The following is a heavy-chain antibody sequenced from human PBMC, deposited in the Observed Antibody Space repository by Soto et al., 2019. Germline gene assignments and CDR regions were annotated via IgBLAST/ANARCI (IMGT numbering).Heavy chain of an antibody. CDR3: ARAMVTIRGVYCDY. CDR2: IDPRNGKT. D-gene: IGHD5-18*01. J-gene: IGHJ4*02. V-gene: IGHV1-46*04. Sequence: QVQLVQSGAEVKKPGASVKVSCKASGYIFTTYYIHWVRQAPGQGLEWMGIIDPRNGKTNYLQRLEGRPTMTRDTSITTVYMDLSSLRSDDTAVYYCARAMVTIRGVYCDYWGQGTLVTVSS. CDR1: GYIFTTYY.